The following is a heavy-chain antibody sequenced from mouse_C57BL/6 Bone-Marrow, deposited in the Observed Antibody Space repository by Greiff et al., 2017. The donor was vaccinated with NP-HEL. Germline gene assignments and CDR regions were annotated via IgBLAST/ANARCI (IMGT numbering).Heavy chain of an antibody. D-gene: IGHD1-1*01. CDR2: IHPNSGST. V-gene: IGHV1-64*01. CDR3: ARRRGITTVFDC. Sequence: QVQLQQPGAELVKPGASVKLSCKASGYTFTSYWMHWVKQRPGQGLEWIGMIHPNSGSTNYNEKFKSKATLTVDKSSSTAYMQRSSLTSEDSAVYYCARRRGITTVFDCWGQGTTLTVSS. J-gene: IGHJ2*01. CDR1: GYTFTSYW.